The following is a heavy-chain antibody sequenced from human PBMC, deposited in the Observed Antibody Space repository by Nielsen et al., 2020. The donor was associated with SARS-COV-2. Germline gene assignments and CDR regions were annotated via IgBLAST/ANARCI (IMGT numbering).Heavy chain of an antibody. Sequence: SGPTLVKPTQTLTLTCTFSGFSLSTSGMCVSWIRQPPGKALEWLARIDWDDDKYYSTSLKTRLTISKDTSKSQVVLTMTNMDPVDTATYYCARINSYGLQFRYYFDYWGQGTLVTVSS. CDR3: ARINSYGLQFRYYFDY. V-gene: IGHV2-70*11. CDR1: GFSLSTSGMC. J-gene: IGHJ4*02. CDR2: IDWDDDK. D-gene: IGHD5-18*01.